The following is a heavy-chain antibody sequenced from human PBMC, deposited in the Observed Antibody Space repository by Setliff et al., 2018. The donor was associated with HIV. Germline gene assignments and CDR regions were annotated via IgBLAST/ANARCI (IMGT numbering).Heavy chain of an antibody. CDR3: ARDSGSEKGDSGDYGSGAFDI. Sequence: GGSLRLSCAASGFTFSSYAMHWVRQAPGKGLEYVSAISSNGGSTYYADSVKGRFTISRDNSKNTLYLQMGSLRAEDMAVYYCARDSGSEKGDSGDYGSGAFDIWGQGTMVTVSS. CDR1: GFTFSSYA. V-gene: IGHV3-64*02. CDR2: ISSNGGST. D-gene: IGHD4-17*01. J-gene: IGHJ3*02.